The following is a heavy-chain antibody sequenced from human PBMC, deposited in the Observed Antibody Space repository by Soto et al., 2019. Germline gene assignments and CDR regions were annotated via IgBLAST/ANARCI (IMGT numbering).Heavy chain of an antibody. V-gene: IGHV3-30*03. D-gene: IGHD3-22*01. CDR1: GFIFSCYC. J-gene: IGHJ3*02. CDR2: ISSDGSNT. CDR3: AVLPPTLQRDISGYYDDAFDI. Sequence: GGSLTPSCAAFGFIFSCYCMHWVRQAPGKWLEWVAVISSDGSNTSYTASVTGRFSIYRDTSKHTLYLQMNSERAEDTAVYYWAVLPPTLQRDISGYYDDAFDIWGQGTMVTVSS.